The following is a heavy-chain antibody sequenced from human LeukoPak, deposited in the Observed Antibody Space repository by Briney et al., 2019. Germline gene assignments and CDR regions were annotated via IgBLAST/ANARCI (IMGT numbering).Heavy chain of an antibody. J-gene: IGHJ4*02. Sequence: GRSLRLSCAASGFTLSSYGMHWVRQAPGKGLEWVAVIWYDGSNKYYADSVKGRFTISRDNSKNTLYLQMNSLRAEDTAVYYCARVIGSYGDSAYWGQGTLVTVSS. CDR1: GFTLSSYG. CDR3: ARVIGSYGDSAY. CDR2: IWYDGSNK. D-gene: IGHD4-17*01. V-gene: IGHV3-33*01.